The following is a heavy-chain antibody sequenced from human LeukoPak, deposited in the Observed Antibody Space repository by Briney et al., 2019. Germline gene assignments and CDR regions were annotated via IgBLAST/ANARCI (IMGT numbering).Heavy chain of an antibody. CDR1: GYSSTNYW. Sequence: PGESLKISCKGSGYSSTNYWINWVRQMPGKGLEWMGIIYPGNSDTRYSPSFQGQVTISADKSISTAYLQWSSLMASDTAMYYCARLRDGSNWFDPWGQGTLVTVSS. J-gene: IGHJ5*02. CDR3: ARLRDGSNWFDP. CDR2: IYPGNSDT. V-gene: IGHV5-51*01. D-gene: IGHD5-24*01.